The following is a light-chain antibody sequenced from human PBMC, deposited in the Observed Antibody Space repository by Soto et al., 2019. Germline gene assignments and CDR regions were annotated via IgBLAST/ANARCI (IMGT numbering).Light chain of an antibody. Sequence: DIQMTQSPSSVSASVGDRVTITCRASQGISSWLVWYQQKPGKAPKLLIYAASSLQSGVPSRFSGSGSGTDFTLTISSLQPEDFATYYCQQANSFSVTFGPGTKVDIK. CDR3: QQANSFSVT. J-gene: IGKJ3*01. V-gene: IGKV1-12*01. CDR1: QGISSW. CDR2: AAS.